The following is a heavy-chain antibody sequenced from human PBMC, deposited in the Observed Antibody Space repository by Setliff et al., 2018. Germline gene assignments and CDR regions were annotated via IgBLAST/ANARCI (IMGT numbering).Heavy chain of an antibody. CDR2: ISYSGTP. V-gene: IGHV4-39*01. J-gene: IGHJ4*01. CDR3: VRPGGTTVVARHFDY. D-gene: IGHD2-15*01. CDR1: DDSFTSSRYY. Sequence: SETLSLTCTVSDDSFTSSRYYWGWIRQAPGSGLEWIGSISYSGTPYYNASVESRVTISIDTARNQFSLELRSVTVADTATYYCVRPGGTTVVARHFDYWGSGILVTVSS.